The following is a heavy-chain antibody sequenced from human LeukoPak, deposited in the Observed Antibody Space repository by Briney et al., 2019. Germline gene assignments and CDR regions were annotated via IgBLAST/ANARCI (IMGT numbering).Heavy chain of an antibody. CDR3: ALKASETAADNSLEYSGKPGGYYGMDD. D-gene: IGHD1-26*01. CDR2: ISYDGSNK. Sequence: PRGSPRLSCVQPGCTPLAYVIYAARQAPGKGLEWVAVISYDGSNKYYADSVKGRFTISRDNSKNTLYLQMNSLRAEDTAVYYCALKASETAADNSLEYSGKPGGYYGMDDWGQGTTVTVSS. V-gene: IGHV3-30*03. J-gene: IGHJ6*02. CDR1: CTPLAYV.